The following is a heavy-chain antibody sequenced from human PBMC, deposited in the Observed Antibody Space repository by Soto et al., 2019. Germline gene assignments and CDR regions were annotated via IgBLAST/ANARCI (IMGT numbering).Heavy chain of an antibody. CDR1: GGSINYNSYH. Sequence: QLQLQESGPGLVKPSETLSLTCSVSGGSINYNSYHWGWIRQPPGHGLEWIGSIFYTGTTFYNPSLESRVTMSVDTSKNSFSLHLTSVTAADTAVYFCARLVVVAPVANVWGQGTLVTVSS. D-gene: IGHD2-2*01. V-gene: IGHV4-39*02. CDR3: ARLVVVAPVANV. CDR2: IFYTGTT. J-gene: IGHJ4*02.